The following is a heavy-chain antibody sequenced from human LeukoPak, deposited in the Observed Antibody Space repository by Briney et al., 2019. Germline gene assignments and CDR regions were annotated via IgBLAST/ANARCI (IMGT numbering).Heavy chain of an antibody. V-gene: IGHV3-7*03. CDR1: GFTFSTSW. J-gene: IGHJ4*02. CDR3: VRGLYGY. CDR2: LIQDGSEK. D-gene: IGHD4-17*01. Sequence: GGSLRLSCGASGFTFSTSWMIWVRQAPGKGLEWVANLIQDGSEKYYVDSVKGRFTISRDNGRNSLYLQMDSLRVEDTAVYYCVRGLYGYWGQGTLVTVSS.